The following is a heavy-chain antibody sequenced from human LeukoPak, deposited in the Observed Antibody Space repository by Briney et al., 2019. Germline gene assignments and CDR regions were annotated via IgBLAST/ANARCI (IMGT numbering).Heavy chain of an antibody. J-gene: IGHJ4*02. CDR1: GDSMNFYY. D-gene: IGHD1-1*01. V-gene: IGHV4-4*07. CDR2: IYTVGST. CDR3: ARGQGTVNFDY. Sequence: SETLSLTCSVSGDSMNFYYWSWIRQPAGKGLEWIGRIYTVGSTNYNPSLKSRVTMSVDTSKNQFSLRLTSVTAADTAVYYCARGQGTVNFDYWGQGTLVTVSS.